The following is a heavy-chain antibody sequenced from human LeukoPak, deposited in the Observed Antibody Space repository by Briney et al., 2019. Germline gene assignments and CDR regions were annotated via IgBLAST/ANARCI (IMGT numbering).Heavy chain of an antibody. CDR3: ARGPVSRSSGWSRYAFDI. J-gene: IGHJ3*02. Sequence: SETLSLTCTVSGGSISSYYWSWIRQPAGKGLEWIGYIYYSGSTNYNPSLKRRVTISVDTSKNQFSLKLSSVTAADTAVYYCARGPVSRSSGWSRYAFDIWGQGTMVTISS. CDR2: IYYSGST. V-gene: IGHV4-59*01. CDR1: GGSISSYY. D-gene: IGHD6-19*01.